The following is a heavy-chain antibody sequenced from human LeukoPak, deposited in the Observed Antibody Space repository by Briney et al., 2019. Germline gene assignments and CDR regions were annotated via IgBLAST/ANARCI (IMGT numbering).Heavy chain of an antibody. Sequence: SETLSLTCTVSGGSISSSSYYWGWIRQPPGKGLEWIGSIYYSGSTYYNPSLKSRVTISVDTSKNQFSLKLSSVTAADTAVYYCARTGYSSGWFLDGQNWFDPWGQGTLVAVSS. V-gene: IGHV4-39*07. J-gene: IGHJ5*02. CDR2: IYYSGST. D-gene: IGHD6-19*01. CDR3: ARTGYSSGWFLDGQNWFDP. CDR1: GGSISSSSYY.